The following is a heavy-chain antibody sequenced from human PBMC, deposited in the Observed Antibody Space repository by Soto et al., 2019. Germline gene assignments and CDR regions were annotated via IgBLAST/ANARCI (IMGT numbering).Heavy chain of an antibody. CDR3: AAGGVTSVAQFDY. J-gene: IGHJ4*02. V-gene: IGHV3-13*01. Sequence: EVQLVESGGGLVQPGGSLRLSCAASGFTFSNYAMHWVRQPTGKGLEWVSGIGAAGDTYYPCSVKGRFTISRENAKNSLYLQMNSLRAGDTAVYYCAAGGVTSVAQFDYWGQGTLVTVSS. CDR1: GFTFSNYA. D-gene: IGHD3-16*01. CDR2: IGAAGDT.